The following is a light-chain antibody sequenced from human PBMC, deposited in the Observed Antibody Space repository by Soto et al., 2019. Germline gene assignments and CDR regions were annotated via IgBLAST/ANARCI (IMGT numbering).Light chain of an antibody. J-gene: IGLJ2*01. V-gene: IGLV2-14*03. CDR2: DVS. CDR3: SSYTSSSTL. Sequence: QYALTQPASVSGSPGQSITISCTGTSSDVGGYNYVSWYQQHPGKAPKLMIYDVSYRPSGVSNRFSGSKSGNTASLTISGLQAEDEADYYCSSYTSSSTLFGGGTKLTVL. CDR1: SSDVGGYNY.